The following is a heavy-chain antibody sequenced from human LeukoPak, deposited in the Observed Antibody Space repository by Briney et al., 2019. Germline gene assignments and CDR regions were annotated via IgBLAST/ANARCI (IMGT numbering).Heavy chain of an antibody. CDR1: GGSFSGYY. D-gene: IGHD6-13*01. CDR3: ARGRGGSSWYSWRYGMDV. V-gene: IGHV4-34*01. CDR2: INHSGST. J-gene: IGHJ6*02. Sequence: SETLSLTCAVYGGSFSGYYWSWIRQPPGKGLGWIGEINHSGSTNYNPSLKSRVTISVDTSKNQFSLKLSSVTTADTAVYYCARGRGGSSWYSWRYGMDVWGQGTLVTVSS.